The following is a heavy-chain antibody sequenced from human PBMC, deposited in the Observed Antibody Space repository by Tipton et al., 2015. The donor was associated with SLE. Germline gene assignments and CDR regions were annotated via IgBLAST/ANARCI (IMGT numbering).Heavy chain of an antibody. Sequence: SLRLSCVASAFSFTSDTMNWVRQAPGKGLEWVSSISGSGTDIYYAESVKGRFTISRDNAKKSLYLQMNSLRAEDTAIYYCANGGHVDYWGQGTLVTVSS. CDR2: ISGSGTDI. J-gene: IGHJ4*02. V-gene: IGHV3-21*01. CDR1: AFSFTSDT. D-gene: IGHD6-25*01. CDR3: ANGGHVDY.